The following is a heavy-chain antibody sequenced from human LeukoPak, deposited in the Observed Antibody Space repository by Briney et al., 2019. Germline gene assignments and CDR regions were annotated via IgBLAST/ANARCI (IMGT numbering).Heavy chain of an antibody. V-gene: IGHV4-39*01. CDR3: ARRSSGWFFDY. D-gene: IGHD6-19*01. Sequence: SETLSLTCTVSGGSISSSSYYWGWLRQPPGKGLEWIGSIYYSGSTYYNPSLKSRVTISVDTSKNQFSLKLSSVTAADTAVYYCARRSSGWFFDYWGQGTLVTVSS. CDR2: IYYSGST. CDR1: GGSISSSSYY. J-gene: IGHJ4*02.